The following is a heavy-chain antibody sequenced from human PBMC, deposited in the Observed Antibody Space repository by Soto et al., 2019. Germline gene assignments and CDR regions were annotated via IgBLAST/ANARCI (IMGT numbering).Heavy chain of an antibody. J-gene: IGHJ6*02. CDR1: GFTFSSYA. CDR3: AKDGDYPYYYGMDV. CDR2: ISGSGGST. V-gene: IGHV3-23*01. Sequence: EVQLLESGGGLVQPGGSLRLSCAASGFTFSSYAMSWVRQAPGKGLEWVSAISGSGGSTYYADSVKGRFTISRDNSKNPLYLQMNSLRAEDTAVYYCAKDGDYPYYYGMDVWGQGTTVTVSS. D-gene: IGHD4-17*01.